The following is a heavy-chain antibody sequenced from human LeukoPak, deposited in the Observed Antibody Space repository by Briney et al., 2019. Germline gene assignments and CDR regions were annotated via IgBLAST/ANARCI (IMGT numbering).Heavy chain of an antibody. CDR1: GGSISSYY. CDR2: IYTSGST. J-gene: IGHJ3*02. Sequence: PSETLSLTCTVSGGSISSYYWSWIRQPAGKGLEWIGRIYTSGSTNYNPSLKSRVTMSVDTSNNQFSLKLSSVTAADTAVYYCARAGYCTNGVCTGGAFDIWGQGTMVTVSS. CDR3: ARAGYCTNGVCTGGAFDI. V-gene: IGHV4-4*07. D-gene: IGHD2-8*01.